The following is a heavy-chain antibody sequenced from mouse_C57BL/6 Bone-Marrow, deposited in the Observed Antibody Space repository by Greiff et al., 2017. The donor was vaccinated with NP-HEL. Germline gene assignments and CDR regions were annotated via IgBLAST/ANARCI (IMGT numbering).Heavy chain of an antibody. V-gene: IGHV1-72*01. CDR3: ARSLYGYYGYFDV. CDR1: GYTFTSYW. D-gene: IGHD2-2*01. Sequence: QVQLQQPGAELVKPGASVKLSCKASGYTFTSYWMHWVKQRPGRGLEWIGRIEPNSGGTKYNEKFKSKATLTVDKPSSTASMQLSSLTSEDSAVYYCARSLYGYYGYFDVWGTGTTVTVSS. CDR2: IEPNSGGT. J-gene: IGHJ1*03.